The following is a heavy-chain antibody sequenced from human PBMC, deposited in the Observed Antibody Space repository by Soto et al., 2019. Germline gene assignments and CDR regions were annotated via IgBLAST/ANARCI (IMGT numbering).Heavy chain of an antibody. V-gene: IGHV3-74*01. D-gene: IGHD3-16*01. CDR2: IKSDGTYT. CDR1: GFTFSSYW. CDR3: ARGWGSGTADY. J-gene: IGHJ4*02. Sequence: EVQLVESGGGLVQPGGSLRLSCAASGFTFSSYWMHWVRQAPGKGLFWVGRIKSDGTYTNYADSVKGRFTISRDNAKNTLDLQMNNLGAEDTGVYFCARGWGSGTADYWGQGTLVTVSS.